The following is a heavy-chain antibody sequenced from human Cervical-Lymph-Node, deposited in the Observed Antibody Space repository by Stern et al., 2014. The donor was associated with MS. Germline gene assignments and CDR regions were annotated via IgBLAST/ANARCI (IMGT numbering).Heavy chain of an antibody. V-gene: IGHV4-61*01. CDR2: IYTSGSA. CDR1: GGSVNSGSYY. Sequence: DQLVESGPGLVKPSETLSLTCSVSGGSVNSGSYYWSWIRKPPGKGLEWIGNIYTSGSAAYNPALKSRITIAVDRSKNQFSLKLSSVTAADTAVYYCARVGGDVDAYNVMDVWGQGTTVSVSS. D-gene: IGHD5-24*01. CDR3: ARVGGDVDAYNVMDV. J-gene: IGHJ6*02.